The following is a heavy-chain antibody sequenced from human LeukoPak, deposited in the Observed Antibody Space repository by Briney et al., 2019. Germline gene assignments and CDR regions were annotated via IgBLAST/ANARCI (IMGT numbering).Heavy chain of an antibody. J-gene: IGHJ4*02. CDR3: ARGLGSSGWYGWSGYDWYYFDY. CDR1: GFTFSSYW. V-gene: IGHV3-74*01. Sequence: GGSLRLSCAASGFTFSSYWMHWVRQAPGEGLVWVSRINRDGSSTSYADSVKGRFTISRDNAKNTLYLQMNSLRAEDTAVYYCARGLGSSGWYGWSGYDWYYFDYWGQGTLVTVSS. CDR2: INRDGSST. D-gene: IGHD6-19*01.